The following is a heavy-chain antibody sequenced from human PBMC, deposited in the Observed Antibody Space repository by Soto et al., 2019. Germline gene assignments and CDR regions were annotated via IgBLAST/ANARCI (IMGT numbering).Heavy chain of an antibody. CDR2: IYHSGST. D-gene: IGHD2-8*01. J-gene: IGHJ6*03. CDR3: ARLCPEWGYYYMDV. CDR1: GGSFSGYY. V-gene: IGHV4-34*01. Sequence: PSETLSLTCAVYGGSFSGYYWSWIRQPPGKGLEWIGGIYHSGSTYHNPSLKSRVTISVDTSKNQFSLKLSSVTAADTAVYYCARLCPEWGYYYMDVWAKGPRSPSP.